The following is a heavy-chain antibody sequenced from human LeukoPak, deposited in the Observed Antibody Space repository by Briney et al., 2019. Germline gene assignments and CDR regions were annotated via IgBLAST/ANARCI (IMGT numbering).Heavy chain of an antibody. V-gene: IGHV4-59*01. CDR1: GDSINNYF. CDR3: ARAWLGYGGNAYWYFDL. J-gene: IGHJ2*01. Sequence: SETLSLTCTVSGDSINNYFWNWIRQSPGKGLEWIGYIPYSGSTNYNPSLKSRVTISVDTSKNQFSLKLNSVTAADTAVYFCARAWLGYGGNAYWYFDLWGRGNLVTVSS. D-gene: IGHD4-23*01. CDR2: IPYSGST.